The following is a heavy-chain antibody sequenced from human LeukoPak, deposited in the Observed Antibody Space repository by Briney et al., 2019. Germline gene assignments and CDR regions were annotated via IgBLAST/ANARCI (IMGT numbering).Heavy chain of an antibody. Sequence: SVKVSCKASGGTFSRYGISWVRQAPGQGLEWMGRIIPIFGTANYAQKFQGRVTITTDESTSTAYMELSSLRSEDTAVYYCARRAAYCGGDCIVGWFDPWGQGTLVTVSS. J-gene: IGHJ5*02. V-gene: IGHV1-69*05. CDR3: ARRAAYCGGDCIVGWFDP. D-gene: IGHD2-21*02. CDR2: IIPIFGTA. CDR1: GGTFSRYG.